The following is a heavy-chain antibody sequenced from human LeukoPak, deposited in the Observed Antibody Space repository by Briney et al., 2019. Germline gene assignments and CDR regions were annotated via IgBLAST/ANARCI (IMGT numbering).Heavy chain of an antibody. CDR1: GGSFSGYY. CDR3: ARHSTLSGSYYKLFDP. Sequence: TSETLSLTCAVYGGSFSGYYWSWIRQPPGKGLEWIGEINHSGSTNYNPSLKSRVTISVDTSKNQFSLKLSSVTAADTAVYYCARHSTLSGSYYKLFDPWGQGTLVTVPS. V-gene: IGHV4-34*01. D-gene: IGHD3-10*01. CDR2: INHSGST. J-gene: IGHJ5*02.